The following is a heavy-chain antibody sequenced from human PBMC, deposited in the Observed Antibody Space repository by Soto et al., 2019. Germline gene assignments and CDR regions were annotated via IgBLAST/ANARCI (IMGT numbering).Heavy chain of an antibody. CDR2: ISTYNGNT. CDR3: ARDPYHVLMVNAPNLYGMDV. V-gene: IGHV1-18*01. D-gene: IGHD2-8*01. J-gene: IGHJ6*02. Sequence: ASVKVSCKASGYTFTTYDINWVRQAPGQGLESMGRISTYNGNTNYPQSLQGRLTMTTDTSTTTAYMELRSLRSDDTAVYYCARDPYHVLMVNAPNLYGMDVWGQGTTVTVSS. CDR1: GYTFTTYD.